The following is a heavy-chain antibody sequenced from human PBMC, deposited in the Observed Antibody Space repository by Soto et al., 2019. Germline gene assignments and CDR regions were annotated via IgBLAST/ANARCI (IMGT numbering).Heavy chain of an antibody. CDR2: IIPIFGTA. CDR3: ARGKDSSSSGGFDY. Sequence: GASVKVSCKASGGTFSSYAISWVRQATGQGLEWMGGIIPIFGTANYAQKFQGRVTITADESTSTAYMELSSLRSEDTAVYYCARGKDSSSSGGFDYWGQGTLVTVS. D-gene: IGHD6-6*01. J-gene: IGHJ4*02. V-gene: IGHV1-69*13. CDR1: GGTFSSYA.